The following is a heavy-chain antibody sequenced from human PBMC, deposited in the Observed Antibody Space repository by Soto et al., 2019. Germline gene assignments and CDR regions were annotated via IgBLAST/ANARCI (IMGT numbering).Heavy chain of an antibody. CDR2: IYYTGST. J-gene: IGHJ3*02. V-gene: IGHV4-61*05. Sequence: SETLSVTWTVSGGSISSSSYYWGWIRQPPGKGLEWIGYIYYTGSTNYNPSLKSRVTISVDTSKNQFSLKLSSVTAAGTAVYYCARRYGSAFDIWGQGTMVTVSS. D-gene: IGHD3-10*01. CDR1: GGSISSSSYY. CDR3: ARRYGSAFDI.